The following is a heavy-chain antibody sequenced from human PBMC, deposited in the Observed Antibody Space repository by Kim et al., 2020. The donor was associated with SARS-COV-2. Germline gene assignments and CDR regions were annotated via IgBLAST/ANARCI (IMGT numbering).Heavy chain of an antibody. Sequence: ASVKVSCKASGYTFTGYYMHWVRQAPGQGLEWMGWINPNSGGTNYAQKFQGRVTMTRDTSISTAYMELSRLRSDDTAVYYCARDLHVDTAMDFDYWGQGTLSPSPQ. CDR2: INPNSGGT. J-gene: IGHJ4*02. V-gene: IGHV1-2*02. D-gene: IGHD5-18*01. CDR3: ARDLHVDTAMDFDY. CDR1: GYTFTGYY.